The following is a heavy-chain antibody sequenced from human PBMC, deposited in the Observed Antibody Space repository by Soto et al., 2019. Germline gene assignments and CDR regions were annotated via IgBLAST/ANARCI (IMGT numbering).Heavy chain of an antibody. V-gene: IGHV5-10-1*01. CDR2: IDPSDSYT. J-gene: IGHJ6*02. Sequence: GEALKISWKGSGYSFTSYWIKWVRQMPGKGLEWRVSIDPSDSYTNYSPSCQGHVTISRDKANSTASLQRSSLKASDTAMYYCARGGAGTAPVYYYYYLDLWGQGTMVTVSS. CDR1: GYSFTSYW. CDR3: ARGGAGTAPVYYYYYLDL. D-gene: IGHD6-13*01.